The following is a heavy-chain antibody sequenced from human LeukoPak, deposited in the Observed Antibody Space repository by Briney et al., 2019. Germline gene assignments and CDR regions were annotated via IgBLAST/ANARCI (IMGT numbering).Heavy chain of an antibody. CDR1: GFTFSSYA. D-gene: IGHD3-3*01. CDR2: ISYDGSNK. J-gene: IGHJ6*02. CDR3: AQDLEWSPLYGMDV. V-gene: IGHV3-30-3*01. Sequence: PGGSLRLSCVPSGFTFSSYAMHWVRQAPGKGLEWVAVISYDGSNKYYADSVKGRFTISRDNSKNTLYLQMNRLRAEDTAVYYCAQDLEWSPLYGMDVWGQGTTVTVSS.